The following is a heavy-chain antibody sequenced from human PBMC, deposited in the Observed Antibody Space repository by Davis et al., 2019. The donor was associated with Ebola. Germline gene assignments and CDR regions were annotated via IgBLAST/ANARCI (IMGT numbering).Heavy chain of an antibody. CDR3: ARPYCTSTTCYAFDI. CDR2: IYPGDSDT. V-gene: IGHV5-51*01. J-gene: IGHJ3*02. CDR1: GYSFTSYW. Sequence: GESLKISFKGSGYSFTSYWISWVRQMPGKGLEWMGIIYPGDSDTRYSPSFQGQVTISADKSISTAYLQWSSLKASDTAMYHCARPYCTSTTCYAFDIWGQGTMVTVSS. D-gene: IGHD2-2*01.